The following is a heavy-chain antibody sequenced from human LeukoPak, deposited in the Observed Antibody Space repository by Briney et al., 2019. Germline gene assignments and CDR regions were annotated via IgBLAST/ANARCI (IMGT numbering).Heavy chain of an antibody. D-gene: IGHD1-1*01. J-gene: IGHJ5*02. CDR3: ARHSGDHWITLNWFDP. CDR1: GYSISSGYY. CDR2: IYHSGST. V-gene: IGHV4-38-2*02. Sequence: SETLSLTCTVSGYSISSGYYWGWIRQPPGKGLEWIGSIYHSGSTYYNPSLKSRVTISVDTSKNQFSLKLSSVTAADTAVYHCARHSGDHWITLNWFDPWGQGTLVTVSS.